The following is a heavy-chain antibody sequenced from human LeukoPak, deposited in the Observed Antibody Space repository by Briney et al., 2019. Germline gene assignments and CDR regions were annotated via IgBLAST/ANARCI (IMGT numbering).Heavy chain of an antibody. CDR3: ARDSTLYYDILTGYSFTPAGDWYFQH. J-gene: IGHJ1*01. V-gene: IGHV1-2*02. CDR2: INPNSGGT. Sequence: ASVTVSCKASGYTFTGYYMHWVRQAPGQGLEWMGWINPNSGGTNYAQKFQGRVTITRDTSISTAYMELSRLRSDDTAVYYCARDSTLYYDILTGYSFTPAGDWYFQHWGQGTLVTVSS. D-gene: IGHD3-9*01. CDR1: GYTFTGYY.